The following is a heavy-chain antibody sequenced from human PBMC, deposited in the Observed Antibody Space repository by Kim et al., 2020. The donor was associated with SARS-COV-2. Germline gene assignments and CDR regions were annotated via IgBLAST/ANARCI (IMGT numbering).Heavy chain of an antibody. V-gene: IGHV3-43*02. J-gene: IGHJ6*02. CDR1: GFTLDDYA. CDR2: ISGDGGST. D-gene: IGHD3-10*01. CDR3: AKDIGRGRYGIRGAFYYYGMDV. Sequence: GGSLRLSCAASGFTLDDYAMHWVRQAPGKGLEWVSLISGDGGSTYYADSVKGRFTISRDNSKNSLYLQMNSLRTEDTALYYCAKDIGRGRYGIRGAFYYYGMDVWGQGTTVTVSS.